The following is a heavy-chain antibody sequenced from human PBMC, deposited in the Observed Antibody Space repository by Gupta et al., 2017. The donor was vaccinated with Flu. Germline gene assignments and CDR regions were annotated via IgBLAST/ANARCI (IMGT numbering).Heavy chain of an antibody. V-gene: IGHV3-23*01. CDR2: ISGHGTNT. Sequence: EVQLLESGGDLVQPGGALRLSCSASGFTFRNYAVTWVRQAPGKGLEWVSSISGHGTNTYYADSVRGRFTISRDNSKNTLSLLMNSLRVEDTAVYYCARDLRTEVTPAFDYWGQGTRVTVSS. CDR3: ARDLRTEVTPAFDY. CDR1: GFTFRNYA. D-gene: IGHD2-21*02. J-gene: IGHJ4*02.